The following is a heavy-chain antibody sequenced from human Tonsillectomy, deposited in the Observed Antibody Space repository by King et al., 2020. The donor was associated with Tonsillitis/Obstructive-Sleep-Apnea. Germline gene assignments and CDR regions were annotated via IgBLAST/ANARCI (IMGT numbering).Heavy chain of an antibody. D-gene: IGHD1-14*01. CDR2: IYYSGNT. J-gene: IGHJ6*03. V-gene: IGHV4-59*01. CDR3: AGEKGRGTPAHMEV. Sequence: VQLQESGPGLVKPSETLSLTCTVSGGSISSYYWSWIRQPPGKGLEWIGYIYYSGNTNYNPSLKSRVTISVDTSKNQFSLKLNSVTAADTAGYYCAGEKGRGTPAHMEVWGKGTPVTVSS. CDR1: GGSISSYY.